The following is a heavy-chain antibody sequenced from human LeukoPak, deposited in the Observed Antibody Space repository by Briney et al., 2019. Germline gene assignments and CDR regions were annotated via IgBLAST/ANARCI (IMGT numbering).Heavy chain of an antibody. Sequence: GGSLRLSCAASGFTFSSYSMNWVRQAPGKGLEWVSYISSSSSTIYYADSVKGRFTISRDISKNTLYLQMNSLRAEDTAVYYCAREDGSGSYPGYYYGMDVWGQGTTVTVSS. D-gene: IGHD3-10*01. CDR1: GFTFSSYS. CDR3: AREDGSGSYPGYYYGMDV. CDR2: ISSSSSTI. V-gene: IGHV3-48*01. J-gene: IGHJ6*02.